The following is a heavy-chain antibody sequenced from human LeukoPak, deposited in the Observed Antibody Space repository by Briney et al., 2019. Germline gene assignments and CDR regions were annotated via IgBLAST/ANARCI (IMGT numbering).Heavy chain of an antibody. J-gene: IGHJ4*02. Sequence: GASVKVSCKVSGYTLTELSMHWVRQAPGKGLEWMGGFDPEDGETIYAQKFQGRVTMTADKSTSTAYMELSSLRSEDTAVYYCARERSSSPTDYWGQGTLVTVSS. V-gene: IGHV1-24*01. CDR1: GYTLTELS. CDR2: FDPEDGET. D-gene: IGHD6-13*01. CDR3: ARERSSSPTDY.